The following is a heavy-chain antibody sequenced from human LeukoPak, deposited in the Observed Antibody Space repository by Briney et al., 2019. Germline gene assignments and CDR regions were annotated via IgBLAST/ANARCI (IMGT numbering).Heavy chain of an antibody. V-gene: IGHV3-23*01. CDR1: GFTFSSYA. D-gene: IGHD3-22*01. Sequence: PGGSLRLSCAASGFTFSSYAMSWVRQAPGKGLGWVSAISGSGGSTYYADSVKGRFTISRDNSKNTLYLQMNSLRAEDTAVYYCAKGGIVRITMIVVVADAFDIWGQGTMVTVSS. CDR3: AKGGIVRITMIVVVADAFDI. CDR2: ISGSGGST. J-gene: IGHJ3*02.